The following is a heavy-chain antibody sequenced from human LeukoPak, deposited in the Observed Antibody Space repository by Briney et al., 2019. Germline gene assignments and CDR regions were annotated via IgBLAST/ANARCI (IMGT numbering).Heavy chain of an antibody. Sequence: GGSLRLSCAASGFTVSSNYMSWVRQAPGKGLEWVSVIYSGGDTYYADSVRGRFTISRHVSKNTLYLQMSSLRPDDTAVYYCARERLATRRAFDIWGQGTMVTVSS. CDR1: GFTVSSNY. D-gene: IGHD5-12*01. V-gene: IGHV3-53*04. CDR3: ARERLATRRAFDI. CDR2: IYSGGDT. J-gene: IGHJ3*02.